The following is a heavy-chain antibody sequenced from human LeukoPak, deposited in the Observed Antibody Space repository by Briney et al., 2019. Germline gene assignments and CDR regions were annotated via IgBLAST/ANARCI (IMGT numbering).Heavy chain of an antibody. D-gene: IGHD2-15*01. J-gene: IGHJ3*02. CDR1: GYSFTTNW. CDR3: ARTADCSGGSCYSGNAFDI. CDR2: IYPADSDS. Sequence: GESLKISCKASGYSFTTNWIGWVRQMPGKGLEWMGIIYPADSDSRYSPSFQGQVTISADKSISTAYLQWSSLKASDTAMYYCARTADCSGGSCYSGNAFDIWGQGTMVTVSS. V-gene: IGHV5-51*01.